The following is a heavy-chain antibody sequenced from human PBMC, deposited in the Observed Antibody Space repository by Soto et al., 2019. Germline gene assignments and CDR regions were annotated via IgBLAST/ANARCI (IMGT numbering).Heavy chain of an antibody. D-gene: IGHD2-21*01. V-gene: IGHV4-4*02. CDR1: GGSISSTNW. CDR2: IYHSGSP. CDR3: ATLPPRIVVVLLPIPT. J-gene: IGHJ5*02. Sequence: QVQLRESGPGLVKTSGTLSLTCAVSGGSISSTNWWTWVRQPPGKGLEWIGEIYHSGSPTYSPSSTARASISADKSNNQFPLRLRSVTAADTAVYYCATLPPRIVVVLLPIPTWGQGILVTVSS.